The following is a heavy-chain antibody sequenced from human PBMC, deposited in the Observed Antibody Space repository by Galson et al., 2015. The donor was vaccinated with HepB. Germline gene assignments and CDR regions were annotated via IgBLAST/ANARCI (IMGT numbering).Heavy chain of an antibody. CDR1: GFSFARYA. CDR2: ITSSGGNS. J-gene: IGHJ4*02. D-gene: IGHD2-15*01. CDR3: AKDGIMVANNPYHFHY. Sequence: SLRLSCAASGFSFARYAMTWVRQAPGTGLEWVSSITSSGGNSYHTDSVKGRFTVSRDNSKNTLLLQLNSLSAEDTAMYFCAKDGIMVANNPYHFHYWGQGTLVTVSS. V-gene: IGHV3-23*01.